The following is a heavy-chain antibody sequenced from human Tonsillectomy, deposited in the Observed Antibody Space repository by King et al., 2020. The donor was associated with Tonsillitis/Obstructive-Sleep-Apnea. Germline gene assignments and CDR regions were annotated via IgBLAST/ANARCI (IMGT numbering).Heavy chain of an antibody. J-gene: IGHJ4*02. Sequence: VQLVESGGGLVKPGRSLRLSCTVSGFTFGDYAMSWFRQAPGKGLEWVGFIRSTAYGVTTEYAASLQGRFSISRDDSKSIAYLQLNSLKTEDTAVYYCTRDVYSGSYYAYFDYWGQGTLVTVSS. CDR1: GFTFGDYA. V-gene: IGHV3-49*05. CDR3: TRDVYSGSYYAYFDY. D-gene: IGHD1-26*01. CDR2: IRSTAYGVTT.